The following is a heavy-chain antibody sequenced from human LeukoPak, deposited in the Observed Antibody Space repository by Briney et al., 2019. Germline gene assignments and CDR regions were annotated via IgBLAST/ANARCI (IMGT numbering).Heavy chain of an antibody. CDR2: IHYSGST. CDR1: GGSVSSYY. V-gene: IGHV4-59*02. Sequence: SETLSLTCSVSGGSVSSYYWSSIRQPPGKGLEWIGFIHYSGSTKNNDSLKTRVTISIDTSKNHISLRLRSVTAADTAVYFCARERADDGQHNWFDPWGQGTLVTVSS. D-gene: IGHD4/OR15-4a*01. CDR3: ARERADDGQHNWFDP. J-gene: IGHJ5*02.